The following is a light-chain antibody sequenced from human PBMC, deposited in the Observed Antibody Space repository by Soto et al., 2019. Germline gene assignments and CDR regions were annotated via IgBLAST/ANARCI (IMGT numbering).Light chain of an antibody. J-gene: IGLJ1*01. CDR2: GNN. CDR3: AAWDDRLNGYV. CDR1: SSNIGSNT. Sequence: QSVLTQPPSVSGTPGQRVTISCSRSSSNIGSNTVNWYQQLPGTAPKLLIYGNNQRPSGVPDRFSGSKPGTSASLAISGLQSEDEADYLCAAWDDRLNGYVFGTGTKVTVL. V-gene: IGLV1-44*01.